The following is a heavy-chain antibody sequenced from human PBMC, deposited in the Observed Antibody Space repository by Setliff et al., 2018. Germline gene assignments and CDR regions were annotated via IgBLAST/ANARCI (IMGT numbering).Heavy chain of an antibody. D-gene: IGHD3-22*01. CDR3: ASRDYYDNRGSLDF. Sequence: PSETLSLTCTVSGGSISSSSYYWSWIRQPPGKGLEWIGHVYDTGSTKYSPSLKGRVTISMDTSVNEFSLRLTSVTAADTAMYYCASRDYYDNRGSLDFWGQGTLVTVSS. V-gene: IGHV4-61*05. CDR2: VYDTGST. J-gene: IGHJ4*02. CDR1: GGSISSSSYY.